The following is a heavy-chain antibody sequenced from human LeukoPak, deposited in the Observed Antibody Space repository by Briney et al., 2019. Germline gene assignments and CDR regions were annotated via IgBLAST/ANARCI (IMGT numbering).Heavy chain of an antibody. CDR3: ARVTGYMIEDYFDY. D-gene: IGHD3-22*01. Sequence: SETLSLTCVLYGGSSSGYYWSWIRQPPGKGLEWIGEINHSRSTNYNPSLKSRVTISVDTSKNQFSLKLRSVTAADTAVYYCARVTGYMIEDYFDYWGQGTLVTVSS. V-gene: IGHV4-34*01. CDR2: INHSRST. CDR1: GGSSSGYY. J-gene: IGHJ4*02.